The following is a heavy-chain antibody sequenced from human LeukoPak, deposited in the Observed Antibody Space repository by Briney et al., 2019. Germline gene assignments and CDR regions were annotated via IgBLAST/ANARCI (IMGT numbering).Heavy chain of an antibody. CDR2: IYPNSGGT. V-gene: IGHV1-2*02. D-gene: IGHD5-18*01. Sequence: ASVKVSCKSSVYTFSGYYMHWVRQAPRQGLEWMAWIYPNSGGTKYAQKFQGRVTVTRDTSISTAYMQLSRLKSDDTAVYYCATGRGYSYGFDSWGQGTLVTVSS. J-gene: IGHJ4*02. CDR1: VYTFSGYY. CDR3: ATGRGYSYGFDS.